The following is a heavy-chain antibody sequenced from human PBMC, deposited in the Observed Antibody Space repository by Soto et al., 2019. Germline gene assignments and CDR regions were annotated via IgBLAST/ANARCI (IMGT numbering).Heavy chain of an antibody. Sequence: EVQLVESGGGLVQPGGSLRLSCAASGFTFSSYWMSWVRQAPGKGLEWVANIKQDGSEKYYVDSVKGRFTISRDNAKHSLYLQMNSLRAEDAAVYYCAIVGQWLGHDAFDIWGQGPMVTVSS. CDR1: GFTFSSYW. V-gene: IGHV3-7*03. J-gene: IGHJ3*02. CDR3: AIVGQWLGHDAFDI. D-gene: IGHD6-19*01. CDR2: IKQDGSEK.